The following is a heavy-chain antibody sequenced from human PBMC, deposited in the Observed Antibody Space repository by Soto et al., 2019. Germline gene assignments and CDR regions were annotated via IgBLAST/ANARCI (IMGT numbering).Heavy chain of an antibody. CDR1: GGTFSSYA. V-gene: IGHV1-69*13. CDR3: ARDGSGYESKQYNWFDP. D-gene: IGHD5-12*01. CDR2: IIPIFGTA. Sequence: GASVKVSCKASGGTFSSYASSWVRQAPGQGLEWMGGIIPIFGTANYAQKFQGRVTITADESTSTAYMELSSLRSEDTAVYYCARDGSGYESKQYNWFDPWGQGTLVTVSS. J-gene: IGHJ5*02.